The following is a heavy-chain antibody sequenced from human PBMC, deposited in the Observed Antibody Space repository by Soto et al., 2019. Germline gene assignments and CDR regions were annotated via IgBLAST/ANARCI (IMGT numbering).Heavy chain of an antibody. Sequence: EVQLVESGGGLVQPGGSLRLSCAASGFTFSGCNMNWVRQAPGKGLEWISCIKSDSSGTWYADSVKGRFTMSRDNAKNSLYLQMNSLRDEDTAVYFCARDSNWSSDYWGQGTLVAVSS. J-gene: IGHJ4*02. CDR1: GFTFSGCN. V-gene: IGHV3-48*02. CDR2: IKSDSSGT. D-gene: IGHD1-1*01. CDR3: ARDSNWSSDY.